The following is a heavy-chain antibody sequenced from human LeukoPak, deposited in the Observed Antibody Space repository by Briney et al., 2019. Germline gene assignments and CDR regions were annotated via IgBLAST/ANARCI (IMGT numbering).Heavy chain of an antibody. Sequence: EASVKVSCKASGYTFTSYGISWVRQAPGQGLEWMGWIGAYNGNTNYAQKLQGRVTMTTDTSTSTAYMELRSLRSDDTAVYYCAKGARAPLTAAGTLGAFDIWGQGTMVTVSS. CDR2: IGAYNGNT. D-gene: IGHD6-13*01. CDR3: AKGARAPLTAAGTLGAFDI. V-gene: IGHV1-18*01. CDR1: GYTFTSYG. J-gene: IGHJ3*02.